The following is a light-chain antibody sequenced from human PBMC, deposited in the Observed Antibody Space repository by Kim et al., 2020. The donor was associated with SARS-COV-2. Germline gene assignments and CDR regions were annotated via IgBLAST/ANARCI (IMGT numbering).Light chain of an antibody. V-gene: IGLV3-1*01. CDR2: EDN. J-gene: IGLJ2*01. Sequence: SGSPEQTASITCSGDKLGDKNVCWYQQKPGQAPVLVIYEDNKRPSGIPERVSGSNSGNTATLTISGTQAMDEADYFCQAWDSKTVVFGGGTQLTVL. CDR3: QAWDSKTVV. CDR1: KLGDKN.